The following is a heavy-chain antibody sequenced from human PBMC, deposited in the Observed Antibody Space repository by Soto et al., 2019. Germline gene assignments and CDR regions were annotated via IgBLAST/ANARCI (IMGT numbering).Heavy chain of an antibody. J-gene: IGHJ4*02. CDR3: AKEISFITMIVVVTGTCFDY. V-gene: IGHV3-23*01. D-gene: IGHD3-22*01. CDR2: ISGSGGST. Sequence: GGSLRLSCAASGFTFSSYAMSWVRQAPGKGLEWVSAISGSGGSTYYADSVKGRFTISRDNSKNTLYLQMNSLRAEDTAVYYCAKEISFITMIVVVTGTCFDYWGQGTLVTVSS. CDR1: GFTFSSYA.